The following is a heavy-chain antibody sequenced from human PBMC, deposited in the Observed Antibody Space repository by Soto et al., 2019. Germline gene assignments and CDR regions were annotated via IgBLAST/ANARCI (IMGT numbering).Heavy chain of an antibody. D-gene: IGHD2-2*01. V-gene: IGHV4-39*01. J-gene: IGHJ4*02. CDR2: IYYSGST. Sequence: QLQLQESGPGLVKPSETLSLTCTVSGGSISSSSYYWGWIRQPPGKGLEWIGSIYYSGSTYYNPSLNSRATVSVDTSRGQFSLKLCSVTAADTDVYYCAIYPIMPRPYFDYCGQGSLVTVS. CDR3: AIYPIMPRPYFDY. CDR1: GGSISSSSYY.